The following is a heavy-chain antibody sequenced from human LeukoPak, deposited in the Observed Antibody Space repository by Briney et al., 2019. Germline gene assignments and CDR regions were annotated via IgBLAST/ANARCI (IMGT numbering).Heavy chain of an antibody. CDR1: GYSFSSYG. D-gene: IGHD1/OR15-1a*01. Sequence: GASVKVSCKASGYSFSSYGISWVRQAPGQGLEWMGWISAYNGNTNYAQKFQGRVTMTTDTSTSTAYMELRSLRSDDTAVYYCARGELEQRTHYYYYGMDVWGQGTTVTVSS. CDR2: ISAYNGNT. J-gene: IGHJ6*02. V-gene: IGHV1-18*01. CDR3: ARGELEQRTHYYYYGMDV.